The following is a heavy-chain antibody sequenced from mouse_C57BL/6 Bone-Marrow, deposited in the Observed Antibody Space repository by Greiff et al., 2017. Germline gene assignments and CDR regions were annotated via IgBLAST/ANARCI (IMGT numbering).Heavy chain of an antibody. J-gene: IGHJ3*01. CDR3: ARGGILITTVVEGFAY. D-gene: IGHD1-1*01. CDR2: IYPRDGST. CDR1: GYTFTSYD. V-gene: IGHV1-85*01. Sequence: QVQLQQSGPELVKPGASVKLSCKASGYTFTSYDINWVKQRPGQGLEWIGWIYPRDGSTKYNEKFKGKATLTVDTSSSTAYMELHSLTSDDSAVYFCARGGILITTVVEGFAYWGQGTLVTVSA.